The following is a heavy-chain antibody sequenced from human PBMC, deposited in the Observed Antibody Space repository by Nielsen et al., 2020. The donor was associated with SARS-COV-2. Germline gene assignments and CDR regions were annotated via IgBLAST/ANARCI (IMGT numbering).Heavy chain of an antibody. CDR1: GGTFSSYA. CDR3: ARGDRVARDGFDY. D-gene: IGHD5-12*01. J-gene: IGHJ4*02. Sequence: SVKVSCKASGGTFSSYAISWVRQAPGQGLEWMGRIIPILGIANYAQKFQGRVTITADKSTSTAYMELSSLRSEDTAVYYCARGDRVARDGFDYWGQGTLVTVSS. V-gene: IGHV1-69*04. CDR2: IIPILGIA.